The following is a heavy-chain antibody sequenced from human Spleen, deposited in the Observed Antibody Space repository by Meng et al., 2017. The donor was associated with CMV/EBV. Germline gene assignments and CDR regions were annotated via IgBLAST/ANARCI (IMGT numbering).Heavy chain of an antibody. J-gene: IGHJ6*02. CDR2: INHSGST. CDR1: GGSFSGYY. D-gene: IGHD5-18*01. CDR3: ARGRDTAMVNVYYYGMDV. V-gene: IGHV4-34*01. Sequence: SETLSLTCAVYGGSFSGYYWSWIRQPPGKGLEWIGEINHSGSTNYNPSLKSRVTISVDTSKNQFSLKLSSVTAADTAAYYCARGRDTAMVNVYYYGMDVWGQGTTVTVSS.